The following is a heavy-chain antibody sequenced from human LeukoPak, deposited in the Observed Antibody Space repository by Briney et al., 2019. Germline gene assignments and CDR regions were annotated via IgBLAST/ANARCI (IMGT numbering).Heavy chain of an antibody. J-gene: IGHJ3*02. CDR3: TRPQHTAVTGVFDI. V-gene: IGHV4-59*08. Sequence: SETLSLTCTVSGGFIASYYWSWIRQPPGKGLEWIGYIYYSWNTNYNPSLKSRVTMSMDTSKSQFSLKLESVTAADTAVYYCTRPQHTAVTGVFDIWGQGTGVTVSS. D-gene: IGHD5-18*01. CDR2: IYYSWNT. CDR1: GGFIASYY.